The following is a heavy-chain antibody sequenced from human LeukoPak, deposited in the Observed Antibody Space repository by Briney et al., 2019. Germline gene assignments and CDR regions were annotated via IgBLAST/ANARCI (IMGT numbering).Heavy chain of an antibody. J-gene: IGHJ4*02. Sequence: GGSLRLSCAASGFTFSSYAMHWVRQAPGKGLEYVSAISSNGGSTYYANSVKGRFTISRDNSKNTLYLQMGSLRAEDMAVYYCARNTGSYPPSYFDYWGQGTLVTVSS. CDR1: GFTFSSYA. CDR2: ISSNGGST. CDR3: ARNTGSYPPSYFDY. D-gene: IGHD3-16*02. V-gene: IGHV3-64*01.